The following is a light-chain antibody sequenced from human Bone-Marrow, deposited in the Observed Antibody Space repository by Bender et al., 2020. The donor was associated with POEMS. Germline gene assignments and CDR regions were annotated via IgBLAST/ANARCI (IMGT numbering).Light chain of an antibody. CDR2: DVT. V-gene: IGLV2-14*03. J-gene: IGLJ1*01. CDR3: CSYTTSIPLGGCV. Sequence: QSALTQPASVSGSPGQSITISCTGTSSDIGEYDLVSWYQQHPGKAPKLIICDVTNRPSGVPARFSGSKSGNTASLAISGLQTEDEADYYCCSYTTSIPLGGCVFGTGTTVTVL. CDR1: SSDIGEYDL.